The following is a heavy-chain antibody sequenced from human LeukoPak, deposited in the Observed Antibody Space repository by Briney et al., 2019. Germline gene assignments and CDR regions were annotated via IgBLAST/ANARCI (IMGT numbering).Heavy chain of an antibody. CDR3: AKSNGYGLVDI. Sequence: SETLSLTCVVSNTSLSGHYWSWIRQSPGKGMEWIGEINHSGITNYNPSLKNRVTISIDTSTKEFSLKLSSVTAADTSVYYCAKSNGYGLVDIWGQGTMVTVSS. D-gene: IGHD2-8*01. V-gene: IGHV4-34*01. CDR2: INHSGIT. CDR1: NTSLSGHY. J-gene: IGHJ3*02.